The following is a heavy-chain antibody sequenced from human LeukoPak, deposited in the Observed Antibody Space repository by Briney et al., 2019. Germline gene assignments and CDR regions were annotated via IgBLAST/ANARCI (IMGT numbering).Heavy chain of an antibody. J-gene: IGHJ3*02. CDR2: IKQDGSEK. V-gene: IGHV3-7*01. Sequence: GGSLRLSCAASGFTFSSYWMNWVRQAPGKGLEWVANIKQDGSEKYYVDSVKGRFTISRDNAKNSLYLQMNSLRAEDTAVYYCARDLNDYGDPIDAFDIWGQGTMVTVSS. D-gene: IGHD4-17*01. CDR3: ARDLNDYGDPIDAFDI. CDR1: GFTFSSYW.